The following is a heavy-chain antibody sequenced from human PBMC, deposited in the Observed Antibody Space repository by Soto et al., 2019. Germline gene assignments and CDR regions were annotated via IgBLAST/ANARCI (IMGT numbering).Heavy chain of an antibody. CDR3: ARDQCSGGSCVNLFDP. J-gene: IGHJ5*02. D-gene: IGHD2-15*01. CDR1: GYTFTSYY. Sequence: GASVKVSCKASGYTFTSYYMHWVRQAPGQGLEWMGIINPSGGSTSYAQKFQGRVTMTRDTSTSTVYIELSSLTSEDTAVYYCARDQCSGGSCVNLFDPWGQGTLVTVSS. V-gene: IGHV1-46*01. CDR2: INPSGGST.